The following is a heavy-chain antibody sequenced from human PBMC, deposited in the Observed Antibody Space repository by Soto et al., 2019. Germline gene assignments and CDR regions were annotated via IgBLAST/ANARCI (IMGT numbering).Heavy chain of an antibody. D-gene: IGHD6-6*01. CDR3: AREISSSSYYYYMDV. CDR2: IYSGGST. Sequence: GGSLRLSCAASGFTVSSNYMSWVRQAPGKGLEWVSVIYSGGSTYYADSVKGRFTISRDNSKNTLYLQMNSLRAEDTAVYYCAREISSSSYYYYMDVWGKGTTVTVSS. J-gene: IGHJ6*03. V-gene: IGHV3-53*01. CDR1: GFTVSSNY.